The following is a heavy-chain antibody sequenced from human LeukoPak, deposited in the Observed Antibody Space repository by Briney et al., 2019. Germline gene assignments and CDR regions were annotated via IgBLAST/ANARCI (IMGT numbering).Heavy chain of an antibody. D-gene: IGHD3-9*01. J-gene: IGHJ6*02. CDR2: IISSSSYI. Sequence: GGALRLSCAASGFTFSSYSMNWVRQAPGKGLEWVSSIISSSSYIYCADSVKGRFTISRDNAKNSLYLQMNSLRAEDTAVYYCARDQLDILTGSPRYGMDVWGQGTTVTVSS. V-gene: IGHV3-21*01. CDR1: GFTFSSYS. CDR3: ARDQLDILTGSPRYGMDV.